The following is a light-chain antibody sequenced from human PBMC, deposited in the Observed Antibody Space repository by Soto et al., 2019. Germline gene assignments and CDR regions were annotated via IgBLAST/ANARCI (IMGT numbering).Light chain of an antibody. CDR3: MQRIEFPLT. J-gene: IGKJ4*01. Sequence: DIVMTQTPLSLTVTPGEPASISCRSSQSLLDSDDGNTYLDWYLQEPGQSPQLLIYTVSYRASGVPDRFSGSGSGTDFTLKISRVEAEDVGVYYCMQRIEFPLTFGGGTKVDIK. CDR2: TVS. V-gene: IGKV2-40*01. CDR1: QSLLDSDDGNTY.